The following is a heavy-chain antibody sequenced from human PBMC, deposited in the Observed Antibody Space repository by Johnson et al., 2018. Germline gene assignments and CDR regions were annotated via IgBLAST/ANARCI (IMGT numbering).Heavy chain of an antibody. CDR1: GYSFTSYW. CDR2: INPTDSDT. V-gene: IGHV5-51*03. D-gene: IGHD2-21*01. Sequence: VQLQESGAEVKKPGESLKISCQGSGYSFTSYWIGGVRQTPERGLEWMGIINPTDSDTRYSPSFQGQVTISAEKSITTADLQWSSLRASDTAIYYCARMFYVVIPPDAFDLWAQGNMVTVSS. CDR3: ARMFYVVIPPDAFDL. J-gene: IGHJ3*01.